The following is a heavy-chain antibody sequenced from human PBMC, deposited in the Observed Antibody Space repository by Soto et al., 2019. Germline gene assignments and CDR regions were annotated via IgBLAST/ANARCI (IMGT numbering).Heavy chain of an antibody. CDR3: VREDDGGDRDYYGLDV. Sequence: QVQLQESGPGLVRPSQTLSLTCTVSGCSISFAHYHWTWIRQPAGKGLEWIGYIHYSWSVYYNPSLQSRVSMSVDTSKNLFSLKLSYVTDADTAVYFCVREDDGGDRDYYGLDVWGQGTTVTVSS. J-gene: IGHJ6*02. V-gene: IGHV4-30-4*01. CDR2: IHYSWSV. D-gene: IGHD2-21*02. CDR1: GCSISFAHYH.